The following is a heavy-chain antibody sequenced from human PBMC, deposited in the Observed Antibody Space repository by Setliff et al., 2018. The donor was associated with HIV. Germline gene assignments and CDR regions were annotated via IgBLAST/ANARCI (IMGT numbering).Heavy chain of an antibody. V-gene: IGHV3-74*01. D-gene: IGHD1-26*01. J-gene: IGHJ4*02. CDR1: GFTFGSQW. CDR3: VRGIVGASVFNY. CDR2: ISPDGSVI. Sequence: PGGSLRLSCVASGFTFGSQWMHWVRQAPGKGLVWVSRISPDGSVINYAGSVKGRFTISRDNAKNTLYLQMNGLGAEDTAVYYCVRGIVGASVFNYWGQGTQVTVSS.